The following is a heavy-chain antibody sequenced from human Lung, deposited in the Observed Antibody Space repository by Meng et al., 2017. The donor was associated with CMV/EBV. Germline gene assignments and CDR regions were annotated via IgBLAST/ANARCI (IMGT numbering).Heavy chain of an antibody. CDR2: ISGSNGNI. D-gene: IGHD4-11*01. CDR3: ARGPTDYYALDV. J-gene: IGHJ6*02. CDR1: GFPFRTNS. Sequence: GGSXRLXXAASGFPFRTNSMNWVRQAPGKGLEWVSYISGSNGNIYYADSVKGRFTISRDNTKKSLFLQMNSLRVEDTAVYYCARGPTDYYALDVLGQGPTVTVSS. V-gene: IGHV3-48*04.